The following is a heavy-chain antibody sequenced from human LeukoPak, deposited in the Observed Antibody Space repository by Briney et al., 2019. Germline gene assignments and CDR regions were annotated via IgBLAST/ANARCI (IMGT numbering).Heavy chain of an antibody. Sequence: ASVKVSCKASGYTLTIYGINWVRQAPGQGLEWMGWISAYNGDTNYAQKFQGRVTMTTDTSTSTAYMELRSLRSEDTAVYYCARAGGYLGRIICPYYFDYWGQGSLVAVSS. J-gene: IGHJ4*02. CDR1: GYTLTIYG. CDR3: ARAGGYLGRIICPYYFDY. CDR2: ISAYNGDT. D-gene: IGHD2-15*01. V-gene: IGHV1-18*01.